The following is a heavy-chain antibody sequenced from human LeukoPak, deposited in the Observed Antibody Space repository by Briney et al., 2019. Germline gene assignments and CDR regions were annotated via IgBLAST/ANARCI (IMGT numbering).Heavy chain of an antibody. CDR1: GGPISSHF. CDR3: ARDRAPVTMIRGAPGGFDL. J-gene: IGHJ5*02. CDR2: MFYSGST. V-gene: IGHV4-59*11. D-gene: IGHD3-10*01. Sequence: SETLSLTCTVSGGPISSHFWSWIRQPPGKGLEGIGYMFYSGSTNYNPSLKSRVTISVDASKNQFSLKLTSVSAADTAVYYCARDRAPVTMIRGAPGGFDLWGQGALVTVSS.